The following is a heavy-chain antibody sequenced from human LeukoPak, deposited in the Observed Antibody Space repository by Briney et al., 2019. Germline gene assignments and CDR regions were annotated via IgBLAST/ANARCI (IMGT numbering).Heavy chain of an antibody. CDR2: IYASGST. CDR3: ARATREAEEAYYFDY. J-gene: IGHJ4*02. CDR1: GGSFSGYY. V-gene: IGHV4-59*10. Sequence: SETLSLTCAVYGGSFSGYYWSWIRQPPGKGLEWIGRIYASGSTNYHPSLQSRVTMSIDTSKNQFSLKLNSVTAADTAVYYCARATREAEEAYYFDYWGQGTLVTVSS. D-gene: IGHD5-12*01.